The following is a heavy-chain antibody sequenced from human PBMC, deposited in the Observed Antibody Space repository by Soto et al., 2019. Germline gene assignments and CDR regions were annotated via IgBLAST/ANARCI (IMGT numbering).Heavy chain of an antibody. CDR1: GGTFSSYA. D-gene: IGHD6-13*01. Sequence: ASVKVSCKASGGTFSSYAISWVRQAPGQGLEWMGGIIPIFGTANYAQKFQGRVTITADESTSTAYMELSSLRSEDTAVYYCARVIAAAGVYYYGMDVWGQGTTVTVSS. CDR3: ARVIAAAGVYYYGMDV. CDR2: IIPIFGTA. V-gene: IGHV1-69*13. J-gene: IGHJ6*02.